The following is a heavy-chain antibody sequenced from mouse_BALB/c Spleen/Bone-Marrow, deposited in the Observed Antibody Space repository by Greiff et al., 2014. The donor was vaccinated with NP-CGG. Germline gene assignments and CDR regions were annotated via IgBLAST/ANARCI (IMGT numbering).Heavy chain of an antibody. CDR1: GFNIKDTY. D-gene: IGHD5-1-1*01. J-gene: IGHJ4*01. CDR2: IDPANGNT. V-gene: IGHV14-3*02. CDR3: ARGIPYYPMDF. Sequence: DVQLQESGAELVKPGASVKLFCTASGFNIKDTYMHWVKQRPEQGLEWIGRIDPANGNTKFAPKFQGKATITADTSSNTAYLHLSSLTSEDTAVYYCARGIPYYPMDFWGQGTSVTVSS.